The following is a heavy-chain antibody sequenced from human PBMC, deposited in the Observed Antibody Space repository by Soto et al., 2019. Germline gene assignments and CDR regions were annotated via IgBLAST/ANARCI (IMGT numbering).Heavy chain of an antibody. V-gene: IGHV4-30-4*01. J-gene: IGHJ4*02. CDR2: IYYSGST. D-gene: IGHD1-26*01. Sequence: SETLSLTCTVSGGSISSGDYYWSWIRQPPGKGLEWIGYIYYSGSTYYNPSLKSRVTISVDTSKNQFSLKLSSVTAADTAVYYCARRESREVLKVDYWGQGTLVIVSS. CDR3: ARRESREVLKVDY. CDR1: GGSISSGDYY.